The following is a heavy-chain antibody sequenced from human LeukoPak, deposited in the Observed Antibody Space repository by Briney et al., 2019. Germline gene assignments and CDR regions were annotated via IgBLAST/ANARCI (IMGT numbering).Heavy chain of an antibody. D-gene: IGHD2-15*01. Sequence: PGGSLRLSCEASGFTFRSYWMHWVRQVPGKGLVWVSRINSDGSTTTYADSVKGRFTISRDNAKNTLYLQMNSLRAEDTAVYYCARRSYCSGGSCVHSFDYWGQGTLVTVSS. CDR3: ARRSYCSGGSCVHSFDY. V-gene: IGHV3-74*01. CDR2: INSDGSTT. CDR1: GFTFRSYW. J-gene: IGHJ4*02.